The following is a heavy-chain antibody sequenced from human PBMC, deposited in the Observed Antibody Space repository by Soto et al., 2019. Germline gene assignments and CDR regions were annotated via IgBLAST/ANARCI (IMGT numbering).Heavy chain of an antibody. CDR3: ARDRGIAARLYFDY. Sequence: PGGSLRLCCAASGFTFSSYSMNGVRQAPGKGLEWVSYISSSSSTIYYADSVKGRFTISRDNAKNSLYLQMNSLRAEDTAVYYCARDRGIAARLYFDYWGQGTLVTVSS. CDR1: GFTFSSYS. D-gene: IGHD6-6*01. J-gene: IGHJ4*02. CDR2: ISSSSSTI. V-gene: IGHV3-48*01.